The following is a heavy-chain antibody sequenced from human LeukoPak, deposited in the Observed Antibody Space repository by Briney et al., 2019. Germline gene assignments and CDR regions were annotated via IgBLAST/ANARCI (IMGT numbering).Heavy chain of an antibody. CDR2: IIPIFGTA. CDR3: AKGPWDYGGEFDY. Sequence: ASVKVSCKASGGTFSSYAISWVRQAPGQGLEWMGGIIPIFGTANYAQKFQGRVTITADESTSTAYMELSSLRSEDTAVYYCAKGPWDYGGEFDYWGQGTLVTVSS. V-gene: IGHV1-69*13. D-gene: IGHD4-23*01. J-gene: IGHJ4*02. CDR1: GGTFSSYA.